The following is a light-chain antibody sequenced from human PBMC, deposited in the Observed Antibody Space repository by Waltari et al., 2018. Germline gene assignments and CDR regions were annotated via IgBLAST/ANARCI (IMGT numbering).Light chain of an antibody. V-gene: IGKV1-13*02. Sequence: IPLTQSPPSLSASVRDRVTISWRASLLISSALAWYQQKPEKAPSLLIYDASTLESGLPSRFSGSGSATDFTLTINSLQAEDFATYYRQQFNRLPLFGGGTKVEIK. CDR1: LLISSA. J-gene: IGKJ4*01. CDR3: QQFNRLPL. CDR2: DAS.